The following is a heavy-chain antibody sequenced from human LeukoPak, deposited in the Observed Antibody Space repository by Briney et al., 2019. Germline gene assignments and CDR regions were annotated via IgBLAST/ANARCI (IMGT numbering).Heavy chain of an antibody. J-gene: IGHJ6*03. V-gene: IGHV4-34*01. Sequence: SETLSLTCAVYGGSFSGYYWSWIRQPPGKGLEWIGEINHSGSTNYNPSLKSRVTISVDTSKNQFSLKLSSVTAADTAVYYCARGRGLRYFDWLLWYGVRYYYYMDVWGKGTTVTVSS. D-gene: IGHD3-9*01. CDR3: ARGRGLRYFDWLLWYGVRYYYYMDV. CDR1: GGSFSGYY. CDR2: INHSGST.